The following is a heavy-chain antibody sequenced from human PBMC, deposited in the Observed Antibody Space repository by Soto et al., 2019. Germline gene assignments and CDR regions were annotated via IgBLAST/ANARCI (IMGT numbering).Heavy chain of an antibody. CDR2: IRSSGDRT. CDR3: AKQQGPGTPYYYAMDV. J-gene: IGHJ6*02. V-gene: IGHV3-23*01. D-gene: IGHD1-1*01. CDR1: GFTFSSYA. Sequence: EVQLLESGGGLVQPGGSLRLSCAASGFTFSSYAMSWVRQAPGKGLEWVSVIRSSGDRTYYADSVKGRFTISRDNSKNTLYMQMNSLRAKDTAVYYCAKQQGPGTPYYYAMDVWGQGTTVTVSS.